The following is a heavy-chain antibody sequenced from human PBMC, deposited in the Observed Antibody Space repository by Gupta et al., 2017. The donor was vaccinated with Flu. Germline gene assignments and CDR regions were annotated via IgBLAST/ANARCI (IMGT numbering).Heavy chain of an antibody. J-gene: IGHJ4*02. CDR3: AKGSRQQLVPDLDY. CDR1: GFTFSSYA. V-gene: IGHV3-23*01. D-gene: IGHD6-13*01. Sequence: EVQLLESGGGSVQPGGSLRLSCAASGFTFSSYAMSWVRQAPGKGLEWVSAISGSGGSTYYADSVKGRFTISRDNSKNTLYLQMNSLRAEDTAVYYCAKGSRQQLVPDLDYWGQGTLVTVSS. CDR2: ISGSGGST.